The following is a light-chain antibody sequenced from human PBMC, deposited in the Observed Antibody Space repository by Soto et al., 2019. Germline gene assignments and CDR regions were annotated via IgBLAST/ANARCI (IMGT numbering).Light chain of an antibody. J-gene: IGKJ2*01. Sequence: EIVMTQSPATLSLSPGERAIVSCGASQSIRDNLAWYQQTPGRAPRLLIYGASLRATGFPARFSGSGSGTEFILTISSLQSEDFAVYYCQQYDYWPPYTFGQGTKVEIK. CDR3: QQYDYWPPYT. CDR1: QSIRDN. CDR2: GAS. V-gene: IGKV3-15*01.